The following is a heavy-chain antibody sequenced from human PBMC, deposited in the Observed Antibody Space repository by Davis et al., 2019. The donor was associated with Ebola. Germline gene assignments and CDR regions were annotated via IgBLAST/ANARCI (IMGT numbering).Heavy chain of an antibody. Sequence: GGSLRLSCAASGFTVSSNYMSWVRQAPGKGLEWVAFIRYDGSNKYYADSVKGRFTISRDNSKKTLYLQMNSLRAEDTAVYYCAKSGLSFGVVKYHYGMDVWGKGTTVTVSS. J-gene: IGHJ6*04. D-gene: IGHD3-3*01. CDR2: IRYDGSNK. CDR1: GFTVSSNY. CDR3: AKSGLSFGVVKYHYGMDV. V-gene: IGHV3-30*02.